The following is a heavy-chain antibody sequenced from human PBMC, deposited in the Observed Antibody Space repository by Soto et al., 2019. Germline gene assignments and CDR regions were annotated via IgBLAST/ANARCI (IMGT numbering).Heavy chain of an antibody. CDR3: ARDRSPYDAFDI. J-gene: IGHJ3*02. CDR2: IYYSGST. Sequence: QVQLQESGPGLVKPSETLSLTCTVSGGSISSYYWSWIRQPPGKGLEWIGYIYYSGSTNYNPSLKGRVTISVDTSKNQFSLKLSSVTAADTAVYYCARDRSPYDAFDIWGQGTMVTVSS. CDR1: GGSISSYY. V-gene: IGHV4-59*01.